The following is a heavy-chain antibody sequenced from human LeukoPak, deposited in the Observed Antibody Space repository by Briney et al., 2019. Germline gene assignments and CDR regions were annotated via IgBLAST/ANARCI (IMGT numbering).Heavy chain of an antibody. CDR2: IYTSGST. D-gene: IGHD3-10*01. CDR3: ARPSYGSGSYSRYNWFDP. J-gene: IGHJ5*02. V-gene: IGHV4-4*07. Sequence: RPSETLSLTCTVSGGSISNYYWIWIRQPAGKGLEWIGRIYTSGSTDYNPSLESRVSMSLDTSKNQIMLKLDSVTAADTAVYYCARPSYGSGSYSRYNWFDPWGQGTLVTVSS. CDR1: GGSISNYY.